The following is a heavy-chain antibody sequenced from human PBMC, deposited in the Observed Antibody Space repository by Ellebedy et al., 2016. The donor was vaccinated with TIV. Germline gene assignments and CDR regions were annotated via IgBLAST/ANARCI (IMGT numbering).Heavy chain of an antibody. Sequence: GGSLRLSCAASGLTFSSYWMHWVRQAPGKGLVWVSRINSDGSSTSYADSVKGRFTISRDNAKNTLYLQMNSLRADDTAVYYCARGQREHSGSLDYWGQGTLVTVSS. V-gene: IGHV3-74*01. CDR1: GLTFSSYW. CDR2: INSDGSST. D-gene: IGHD1-1*01. CDR3: ARGQREHSGSLDY. J-gene: IGHJ4*02.